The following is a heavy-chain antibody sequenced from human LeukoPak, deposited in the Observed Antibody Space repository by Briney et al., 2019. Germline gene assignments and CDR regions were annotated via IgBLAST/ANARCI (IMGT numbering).Heavy chain of an antibody. J-gene: IGHJ3*02. CDR3: ALLGVDTAIGGLRAFDI. CDR1: GFTFSSYG. V-gene: IGHV3-30*03. Sequence: GGSLRLSCAASGFTFSSYGMHWVRQAPGKGLEWVAVISYDGSNKYYADSVEGRFTISRDNSKNTLYLQMNSLRAEDTAVYYCALLGVDTAIGGLRAFDIWGQGTMVTVSS. D-gene: IGHD5-18*01. CDR2: ISYDGSNK.